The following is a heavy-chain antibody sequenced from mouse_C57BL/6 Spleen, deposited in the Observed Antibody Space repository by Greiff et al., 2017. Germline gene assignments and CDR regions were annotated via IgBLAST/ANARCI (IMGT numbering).Heavy chain of an antibody. CDR1: GYSFTGYY. D-gene: IGHD2-4*01. CDR3: ARRRDYYDYFDV. CDR2: INPSTGGT. Sequence: VQLQQSGPELVKPGASVKISCKASGYSFTGYYMNWVKQSPEKSLEWIGEINPSTGGTTDNQKFKAKATLTVDKSSSTAYMQLKSLTSEDSAVYYCARRRDYYDYFDVWGTGTTVTVSS. V-gene: IGHV1-42*01. J-gene: IGHJ1*03.